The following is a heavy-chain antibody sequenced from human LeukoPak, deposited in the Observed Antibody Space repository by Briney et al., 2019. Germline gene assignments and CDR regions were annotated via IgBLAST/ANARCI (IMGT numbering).Heavy chain of an antibody. V-gene: IGHV3-74*01. Sequence: GGSLRLSCAASGFTFSSYWMHWVRQAPGKGLVWVSRINTDGSRTNNADSVKGRFTISRDNAKNILYLQMNSLRAEDTAVYYCARDKETATTADLGFWGQGTLVTVSS. CDR2: INTDGSRT. J-gene: IGHJ4*02. CDR1: GFTFSSYW. CDR3: ARDKETATTADLGF. D-gene: IGHD5-24*01.